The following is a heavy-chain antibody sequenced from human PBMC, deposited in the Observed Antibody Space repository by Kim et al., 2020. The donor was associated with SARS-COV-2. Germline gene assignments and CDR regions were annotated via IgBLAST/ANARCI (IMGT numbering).Heavy chain of an antibody. CDR2: IYNSGSP. D-gene: IGHD6-19*01. CDR3: ARSGSTGWKGVDY. Sequence: SETLSLTCTVSGGSISGYYWSWIRQPPGKGLEWIGYIYNSGSPKYNPSLKSRVTISGDTSVNQFSLKLSSVTAAGTAVYFCARSGSTGWKGVDYWGQGTLVSVSS. J-gene: IGHJ4*02. V-gene: IGHV4-59*01. CDR1: GGSISGYY.